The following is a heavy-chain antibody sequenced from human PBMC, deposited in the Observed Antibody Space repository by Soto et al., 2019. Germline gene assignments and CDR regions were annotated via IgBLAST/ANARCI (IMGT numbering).Heavy chain of an antibody. D-gene: IGHD5-12*01. CDR1: GYTFSSYG. CDR3: ARGYGGYVSEAFEF. Sequence: QVQLVQSGAEVKKPGASVKVSCKASGYTFSSYGINWVRQAPGQGLEWMGWSGGYNNNTNYAQKFQGRVTMTTDTSTSTAYMELRSLRSDDTAVYFCARGYGGYVSEAFEFWGQGTMVTVSS. J-gene: IGHJ3*01. CDR2: SGGYNNNT. V-gene: IGHV1-18*01.